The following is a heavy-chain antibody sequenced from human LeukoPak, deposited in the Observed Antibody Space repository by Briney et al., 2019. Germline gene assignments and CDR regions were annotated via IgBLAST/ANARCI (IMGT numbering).Heavy chain of an antibody. CDR2: IYHSGST. CDR3: ARAGIVVVTADYYYMDV. J-gene: IGHJ6*03. Sequence: PSGTLSLTCAVSGGSISSSNWWSWVRQPPGKGLEWIGEIYHSGSTNYNPSLKSRVTISVDKSKNQFSLKLSSVTAADTAVYYCARAGIVVVTADYYYMDVWGKGTTVTVSS. CDR1: GGSISSSNW. V-gene: IGHV4-4*02. D-gene: IGHD2-21*02.